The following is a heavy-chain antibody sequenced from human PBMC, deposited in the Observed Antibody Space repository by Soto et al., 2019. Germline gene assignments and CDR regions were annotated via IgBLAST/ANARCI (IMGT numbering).Heavy chain of an antibody. J-gene: IGHJ4*02. V-gene: IGHV1-46*01. CDR3: ARSRYSGSFFDY. CDR2: INPSGGST. D-gene: IGHD1-26*01. Sequence: ASVKVSCKASGYTCTIYYMHWVRQAPGQGLEWMGIINPSGGSTSYAQKFQGRVTMTRDTSTSTVYMELSSLRSEDTAVYYCARSRYSGSFFDYWGQGTLVTVSS. CDR1: GYTCTIYY.